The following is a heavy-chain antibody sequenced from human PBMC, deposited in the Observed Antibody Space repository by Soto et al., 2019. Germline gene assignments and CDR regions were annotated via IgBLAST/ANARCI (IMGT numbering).Heavy chain of an antibody. Sequence: QVQLVQSGAEVKKPGSSVKVSCKASGGTFSSYAISWVRQAPGQGLEWMGGIIPISGTANYAQKFQGRVTIAADESTSTGDMELSSLRSEDTAVYYCARSQGCSTSLEIYYYYYYGMDVGGQGTTVTVSS. CDR1: GGTFSSYA. CDR2: IIPISGTA. D-gene: IGHD2-2*01. V-gene: IGHV1-69*01. J-gene: IGHJ6*02. CDR3: ARSQGCSTSLEIYYYYYYGMDV.